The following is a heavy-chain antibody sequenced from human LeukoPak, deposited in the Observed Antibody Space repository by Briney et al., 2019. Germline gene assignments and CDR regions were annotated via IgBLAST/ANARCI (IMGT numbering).Heavy chain of an antibody. CDR2: INPSGGST. Sequence: ASVKVSCKASGYTFTSYYMHWVRQAPGQGLEWMGIINPSGGSTSYAQKFQGRVTMTRDTSTSTVYMGLSSLRSEDTAVYYCARGRVVVAAREKKHFDYWGQGTLVTVSS. CDR3: ARGRVVVAAREKKHFDY. J-gene: IGHJ4*02. V-gene: IGHV1-46*01. D-gene: IGHD2-15*01. CDR1: GYTFTSYY.